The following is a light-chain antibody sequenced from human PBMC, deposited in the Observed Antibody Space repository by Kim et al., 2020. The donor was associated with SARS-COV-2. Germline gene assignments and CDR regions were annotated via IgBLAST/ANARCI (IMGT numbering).Light chain of an antibody. Sequence: PGERATLSCRASQSLSTYLAWYQQRPGQAPKLLIYDASRRASGIPARFSGSGSGTDFTLTISSLEPEDFAVYYCQQRSTWVTFGVGTKVDIK. CDR3: QQRSTWVT. CDR2: DAS. V-gene: IGKV3-11*01. CDR1: QSLSTY. J-gene: IGKJ4*01.